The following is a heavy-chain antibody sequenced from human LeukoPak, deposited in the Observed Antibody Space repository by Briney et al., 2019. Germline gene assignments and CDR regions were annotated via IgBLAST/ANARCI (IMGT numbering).Heavy chain of an antibody. Sequence: ASVKVSCKASGYTFTSYGISWVRQAPGQGLEWMGWISAYNGNTNYAQKLQGRVTMTTDTSTSTAYMELRSLRSDDTAVYFCARGILLCRSGPCYAFDIWGQGTMVTVSS. V-gene: IGHV1-18*01. CDR1: GYTFTSYG. D-gene: IGHD2-2*01. J-gene: IGHJ3*02. CDR3: ARGILLCRSGPCYAFDI. CDR2: ISAYNGNT.